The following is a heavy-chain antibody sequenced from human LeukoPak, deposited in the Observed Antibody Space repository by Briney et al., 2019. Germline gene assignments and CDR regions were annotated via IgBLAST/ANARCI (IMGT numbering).Heavy chain of an antibody. V-gene: IGHV4-39*01. Sequence: SETLSLTCTVSGGSISSSSYYWGWIRQPPGKGLEWIGSIYYSGSTYYNPSLKSRVTISVDTSKNQFSLKLSSVTAADTAVYYCARRGCSSTSCYSRWFDPWGQGTLVTVSS. J-gene: IGHJ5*02. CDR2: IYYSGST. CDR3: ARRGCSSTSCYSRWFDP. CDR1: GGSISSSSYY. D-gene: IGHD2-2*01.